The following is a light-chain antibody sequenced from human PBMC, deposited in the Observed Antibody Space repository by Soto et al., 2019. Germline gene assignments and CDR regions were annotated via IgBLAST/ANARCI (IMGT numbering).Light chain of an antibody. CDR3: QAWDSSTLDV. V-gene: IGLV3-1*01. Sequence: SSELTQPPSVSVSPGQTASITCSGDKFGDKFVCWYQQQPGQSPVLVIYQDTRRPSGIPERFSGSNSGNTATLTISGTQAMDEADYYCQAWDSSTLDVFGTGTKLTVL. CDR2: QDT. J-gene: IGLJ1*01. CDR1: KFGDKF.